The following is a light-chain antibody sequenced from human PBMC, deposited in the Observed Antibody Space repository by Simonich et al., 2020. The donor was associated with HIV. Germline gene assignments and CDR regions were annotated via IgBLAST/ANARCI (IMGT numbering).Light chain of an antibody. CDR1: QIVLYSSNNKNY. V-gene: IGKV4-1*01. Sequence: DIVMTQSPDSLAVSLGERATIHCKSSQIVLYSSNNKNYLAWYQQKPGQTPKLLIYWASTRESGVPDRFSGSGSGTYFTLTISSLQAEDVAVYYCQQYYTTPQTFGQGTNLEIK. CDR3: QQYYTTPQT. CDR2: WAS. J-gene: IGKJ2*01.